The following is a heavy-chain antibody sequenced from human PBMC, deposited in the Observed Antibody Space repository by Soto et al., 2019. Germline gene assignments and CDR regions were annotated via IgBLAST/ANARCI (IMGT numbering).Heavy chain of an antibody. D-gene: IGHD2-15*01. Sequence: PGGSLRLSCAASGFAFSSYSMNWVRQAPGKGLEWVSSISSSSSYIYYADSVKGRFTISRDNAKNSLYLQMNSLRAEDTAVYYCARVGFSAVVGANDYWGQGSMVAVSS. CDR3: ARVGFSAVVGANDY. CDR2: ISSSSSYI. V-gene: IGHV3-21*06. J-gene: IGHJ4*02. CDR1: GFAFSSYS.